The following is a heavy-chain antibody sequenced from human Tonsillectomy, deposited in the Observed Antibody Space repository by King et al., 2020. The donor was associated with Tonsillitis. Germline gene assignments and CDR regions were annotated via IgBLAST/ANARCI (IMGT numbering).Heavy chain of an antibody. V-gene: IGHV4-31*03. Sequence: QLQESGPGLVKPSQTLSLTCTVSGGSIRSGNYYWTWIRQHPGQGLEWIGYIYSSGSTYYNPSLKSRVTISADTSKNQFSLQLNSVTAADTAVYYCARDPDVTDSSGYAFDVWGLGTMVTVSS. CDR3: ARDPDVTDSSGYAFDV. J-gene: IGHJ3*01. CDR1: GGSIRSGNYY. D-gene: IGHD3-22*01. CDR2: IYSSGST.